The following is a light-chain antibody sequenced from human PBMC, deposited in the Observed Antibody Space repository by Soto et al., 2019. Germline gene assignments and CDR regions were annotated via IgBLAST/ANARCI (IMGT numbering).Light chain of an antibody. CDR1: QSISKW. V-gene: IGKV1-6*01. J-gene: IGKJ1*01. CDR2: AAS. CDR3: LQDYNYPPT. Sequence: IQITHSPSTLSASAEYRVTITLRASQSISKWLAWDQEKPGSVPELLIYAASSLQSGVPSRFSGSGSGTDFTLTISSLQPEDFATYYCLQDYNYPPTFGQGTKVDIK.